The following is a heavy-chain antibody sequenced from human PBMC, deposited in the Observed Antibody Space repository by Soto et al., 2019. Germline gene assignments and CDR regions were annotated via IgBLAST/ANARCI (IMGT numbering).Heavy chain of an antibody. CDR1: GSSISSHW. Sequence: PGRSLRLSCAASGSSISSHWMSWVRQAPGKGLEWVANINQDGTKIHYVDSVKGRFTISRDNGKSSLFLQMSSLRDEDSALYFCARAKYSGSYSPFDYWGQGTLVTVSS. CDR2: INQDGTKI. D-gene: IGHD1-26*01. V-gene: IGHV3-7*01. CDR3: ARAKYSGSYSPFDY. J-gene: IGHJ4*02.